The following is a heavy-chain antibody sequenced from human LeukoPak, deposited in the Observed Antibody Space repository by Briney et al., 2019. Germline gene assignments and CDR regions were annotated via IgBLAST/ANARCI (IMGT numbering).Heavy chain of an antibody. CDR3: ARNRGEYYGSGSYLYYFDY. V-gene: IGHV3-7*01. CDR2: INHDGSVT. D-gene: IGHD3-10*01. CDR1: GYSISSGYY. J-gene: IGHJ4*02. Sequence: ETLSLTCTVSGYSISSGYYWGWIRQPPGKGLEWVADINHDGSVTNYVDSVKGRFTISRDKAKNSLFLQMNSLRAEDTAVYYCARNRGEYYGSGSYLYYFDYWGQGTLVTVSS.